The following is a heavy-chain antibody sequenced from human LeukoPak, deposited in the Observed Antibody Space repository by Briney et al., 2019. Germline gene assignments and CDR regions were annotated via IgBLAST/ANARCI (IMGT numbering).Heavy chain of an antibody. J-gene: IGHJ4*02. V-gene: IGHV1-69*05. Sequence: SVKVSCKASGGTFSSYAISWVRQAPGQGLEWMGRIIPIFGTANYAQKFQGRVTITTDESTSTAYMELSSLRSEDTAVYYCARAADWNYYFDYWGQRTLVTVSS. D-gene: IGHD1-7*01. CDR1: GGTFSSYA. CDR3: ARAADWNYYFDY. CDR2: IIPIFGTA.